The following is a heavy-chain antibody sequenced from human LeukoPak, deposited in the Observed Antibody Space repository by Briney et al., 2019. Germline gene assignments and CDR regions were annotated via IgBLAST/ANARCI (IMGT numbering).Heavy chain of an antibody. CDR3: ARGDGYSPNFDY. CDR2: IIPIFGTA. CDR1: GYTFTSYY. D-gene: IGHD5-24*01. J-gene: IGHJ4*02. Sequence: SVKVFCKASGYTFTSYYMHWVRQAPGQGLEWMGGIIPIFGTANYAQKFQGRVTITADKSTSTAYMELSSLRSEDTAVYYCARGDGYSPNFDYWGQGTLVTVSS. V-gene: IGHV1-69*06.